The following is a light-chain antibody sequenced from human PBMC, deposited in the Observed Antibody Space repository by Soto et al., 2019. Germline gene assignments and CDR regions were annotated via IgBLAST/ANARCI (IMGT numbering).Light chain of an antibody. CDR2: GVN. Sequence: QSVLTQPRSVSGSPGQSVTISCTGTSSDVGGYNYVSWYQQHLGKAPKLMIYGVNKRPSGVPDRFSGSKSGNTASLTISGLQAEDEADYYCTSFAPGRIYVFGSGTKVTVL. CDR1: SSDVGGYNY. J-gene: IGLJ1*01. V-gene: IGLV2-11*01. CDR3: TSFAPGRIYV.